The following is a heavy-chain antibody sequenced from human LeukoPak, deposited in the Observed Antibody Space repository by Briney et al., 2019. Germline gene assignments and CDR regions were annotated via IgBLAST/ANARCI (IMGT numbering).Heavy chain of an antibody. CDR2: TKTDGSET. CDR1: GFNFRDHW. Sequence: GGSLRLSCAASGFNFRDHWMDWVRQAPGKGLEWVGHTKTDGSETYYLDSLRGRFSISRDNTNNALYLQMNSLRVEDTAVYYCVKNNGWFHLAQWGQGTLVTVSS. D-gene: IGHD6-19*01. J-gene: IGHJ4*02. V-gene: IGHV3-7*03. CDR3: VKNNGWFHLAQ.